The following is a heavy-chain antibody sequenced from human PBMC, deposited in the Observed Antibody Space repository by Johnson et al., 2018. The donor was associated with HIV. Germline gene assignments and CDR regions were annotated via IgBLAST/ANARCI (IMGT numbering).Heavy chain of an antibody. Sequence: VQPGGSLRLSCAASGFTVSSTYMSWVRQAPGKGLEWLSVLYSDGRTYYADSVKGRFTISRDGSKNTLFLQMNSLRAGDTAVYYCARVSSGWAFDIWGQGTMVTVSS. CDR2: LYSDGRT. CDR1: GFTVSSTY. D-gene: IGHD3-22*01. CDR3: ARVSSGWAFDI. V-gene: IGHV3-53*01. J-gene: IGHJ3*02.